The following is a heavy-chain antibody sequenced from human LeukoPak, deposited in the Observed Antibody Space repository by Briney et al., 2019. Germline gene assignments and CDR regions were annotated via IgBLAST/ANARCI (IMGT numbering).Heavy chain of an antibody. CDR2: ISAYNGNT. V-gene: IGHV1-18*01. Sequence: ASVKVSCKASGYTFTSYDINWVRQATGQGLEWMGWISAYNGNTNYAQKLQGRVTMTTDTSTSTAYMELRSLRSDDTAVYYCARDQDGGNPPDVWGQGTTVTASS. CDR1: GYTFTSYD. J-gene: IGHJ6*02. CDR3: ARDQDGGNPPDV. D-gene: IGHD4-23*01.